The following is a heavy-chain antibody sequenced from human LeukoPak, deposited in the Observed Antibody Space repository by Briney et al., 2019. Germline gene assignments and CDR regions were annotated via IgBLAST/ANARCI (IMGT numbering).Heavy chain of an antibody. CDR1: GFTFSTYS. J-gene: IGHJ4*02. CDR2: ISSSSSPI. CDR3: ARDLGYCSGGSCLPLDY. Sequence: SGGSLRLSCAASGFTFSTYSMNWVRQAPGKGLEWVSYISSSSSPIHYADSVKGRFTISRDNAKNSLYLQMNSLRAEDTAVYYCARDLGYCSGGSCLPLDYWGQGTLVTVSS. D-gene: IGHD2-15*01. V-gene: IGHV3-48*04.